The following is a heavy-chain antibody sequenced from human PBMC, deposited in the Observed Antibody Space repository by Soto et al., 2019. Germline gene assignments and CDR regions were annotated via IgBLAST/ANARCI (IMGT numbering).Heavy chain of an antibody. CDR2: IYYSGST. V-gene: IGHV4-59*01. D-gene: IGHD4-4*01. CDR1: GGSISSYY. J-gene: IGHJ6*02. CDR3: ARDRATVTTSPKDYYGMDV. Sequence: PSETLSLTCTVSGGSISSYYWSWIRQPPGKGLEWIGYIYYSGSTNYNPSLKSRVTISVDTSKNQFSLKLSSVTAADTAAYYCARDRATVTTSPKDYYGMDVWGQGTTVTVSS.